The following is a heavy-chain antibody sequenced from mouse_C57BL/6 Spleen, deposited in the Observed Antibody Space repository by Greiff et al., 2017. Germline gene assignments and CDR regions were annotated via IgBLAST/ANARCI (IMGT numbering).Heavy chain of an antibody. D-gene: IGHD2-9*01. CDR2: IYPSDSET. CDR3: ARRRSYYGSYFDY. CDR1: GYTFTIYW. J-gene: IGHJ2*01. Sequence: VQLQQPGAELVRPGSSVKLSCKASGYTFTIYWMDWVKQRPGQGLEWIGNIYPSDSETHYNQKFKDKATLTVDKSSSTAYMQLSSLTSADSAVYYCARRRSYYGSYFDYWGQGTTLTVSS. V-gene: IGHV1-61*01.